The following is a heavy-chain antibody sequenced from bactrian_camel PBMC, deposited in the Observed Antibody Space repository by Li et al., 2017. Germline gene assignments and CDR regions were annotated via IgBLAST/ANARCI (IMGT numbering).Heavy chain of an antibody. CDR1: GYTFTYSWCD. V-gene: IGHV3S53*01. Sequence: HVQLVESGGGSVQAGGSLRLSCEVTGYTFTYSWCDMGWYRQAPGKERELVSTIGGTTIYADSVKGRFTISRDNAENTVYLQMNSLKPEDTAVYYCVRDAVIGGQGTYWGQGTQVTVS. D-gene: IGHD1*01. J-gene: IGHJ4*01. CDR2: IGGTT. CDR3: VRDAVIGGQGTY.